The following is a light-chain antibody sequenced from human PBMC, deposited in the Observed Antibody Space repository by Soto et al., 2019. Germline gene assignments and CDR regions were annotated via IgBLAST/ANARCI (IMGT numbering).Light chain of an antibody. CDR2: DAS. V-gene: IGKV3-11*01. Sequence: EIVLTQSPATLSLSPGERATLSCRASQSVSSYLAWYQQKPGQAPRLLIYDASNRATGIPARFSGSGPGTDFALAINSLEPEDFAIYYGQQRSNWPPVTFGGGTKVEIK. CDR1: QSVSSY. CDR3: QQRSNWPPVT. J-gene: IGKJ4*01.